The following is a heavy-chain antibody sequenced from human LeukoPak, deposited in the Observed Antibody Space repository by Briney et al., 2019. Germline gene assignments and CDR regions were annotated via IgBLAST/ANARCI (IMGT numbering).Heavy chain of an antibody. V-gene: IGHV4-59*08. Sequence: PSETLSLTCTVSGGSISVYYWSWIRQPPGQGLEWIGYIYYSGSTNYNPSLRSRVTMSVDTSKNQFSLKLSSVTAADTAVYYCARRLYTSSWDYFDYWGQGTLVTVSS. J-gene: IGHJ4*02. CDR3: ARRLYTSSWDYFDY. CDR2: IYYSGST. CDR1: GGSISVYY. D-gene: IGHD6-13*01.